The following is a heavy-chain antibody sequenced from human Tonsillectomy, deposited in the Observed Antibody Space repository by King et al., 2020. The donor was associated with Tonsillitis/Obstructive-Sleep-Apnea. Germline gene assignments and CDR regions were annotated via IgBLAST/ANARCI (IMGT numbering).Heavy chain of an antibody. V-gene: IGHV3-33*01. CDR3: ERDVGTFDY. Sequence: QVQLVESGGGVVQPGRSLRLSCTASGFIFNTYGMHWVRQAPGKGLEWVAVIWYYARYKKYADSVKARFTISRDNSKNTLYLQMNSLRAEDTAVYYCERDVGTFDYWGQGTLVTVSS. CDR1: GFIFNTYG. J-gene: IGHJ4*02. D-gene: IGHD7-27*01. CDR2: IWYYARYK.